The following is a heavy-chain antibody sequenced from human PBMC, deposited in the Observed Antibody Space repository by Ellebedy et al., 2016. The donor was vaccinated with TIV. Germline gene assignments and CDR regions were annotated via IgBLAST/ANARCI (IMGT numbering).Heavy chain of an antibody. D-gene: IGHD4-23*01. CDR3: ARDPVGVGPDVDV. Sequence: PGGSLRLSCAASGLTFSSHAMRWVHQAPGKGLEWVSSITESGGNTYYADSVKGRFTISRDNSKDTLFLQMNSLRAEDTAIYFCARDPVGVGPDVDVWGQGTMVTVSS. CDR1: GLTFSSHA. J-gene: IGHJ3*01. V-gene: IGHV3-23*01. CDR2: ITESGGNT.